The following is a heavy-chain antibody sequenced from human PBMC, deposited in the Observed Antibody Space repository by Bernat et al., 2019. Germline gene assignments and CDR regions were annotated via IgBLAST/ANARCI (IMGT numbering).Heavy chain of an antibody. J-gene: IGHJ6*02. Sequence: QVQLQESGPGLVKPSGTLSLTCAVSGGSISSSNWWSWVRQPPGKGREGMGEIYHSGRTNYNPSLKSRVTISVAKSKNQFSLKLSSVPAADTAVYYCARVCMSGYSYGYAFYSLYGMDVWRQGTTVTVSS. CDR1: GGSISSSNW. CDR3: ARVCMSGYSYGYAFYSLYGMDV. CDR2: IYHSGRT. D-gene: IGHD5-18*01. V-gene: IGHV4-4*02.